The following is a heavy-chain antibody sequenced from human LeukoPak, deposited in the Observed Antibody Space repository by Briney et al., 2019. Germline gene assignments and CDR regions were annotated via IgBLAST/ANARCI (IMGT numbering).Heavy chain of an antibody. CDR1: GYTFTSYG. D-gene: IGHD2-2*02. Sequence: ASVKVSCKASGYTFTSYGISWVRQAPGQGLEWMGWISAYNGNTNYAQKLQGRVTMTTDTSTSTAYMGLRSLRSDDTAVYYCARGPYCSSTSCYRTLGYWGQGTLVTVSS. CDR3: ARGPYCSSTSCYRTLGY. J-gene: IGHJ4*02. V-gene: IGHV1-18*01. CDR2: ISAYNGNT.